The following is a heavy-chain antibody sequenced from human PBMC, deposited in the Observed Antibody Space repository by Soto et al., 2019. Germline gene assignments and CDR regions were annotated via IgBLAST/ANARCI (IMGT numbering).Heavy chain of an antibody. V-gene: IGHV4-39*01. J-gene: IGHJ5*02. CDR2: IYYSGST. Sequence: QLQLQESGPGLVKPSETLSLTCTVSGGSISSSNYYWGWIRQPPGKGLEWIGSIYYSGSTSYNPSLKSRVTISVDTSKNQFSLKLSSVTAADTAVYYCATQEVGGSYVYTFDPWGQGTLVTVSS. D-gene: IGHD1-26*01. CDR3: ATQEVGGSYVYTFDP. CDR1: GGSISSSNYY.